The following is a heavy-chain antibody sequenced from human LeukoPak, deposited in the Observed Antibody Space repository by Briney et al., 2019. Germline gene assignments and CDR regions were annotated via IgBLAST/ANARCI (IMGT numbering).Heavy chain of an antibody. D-gene: IGHD2-21*02. Sequence: PGGSLRLSCAASGFTFSSYAMHWVRQAPGKGLEYVSAISSSGGSTYYANSVKGRFTISRDNSKNTLYLQMGSLRAEDMAVYYCARAECGGDCYLYAFDIWGQGAMVTVSS. J-gene: IGHJ3*02. CDR1: GFTFSSYA. CDR2: ISSSGGST. V-gene: IGHV3-64*01. CDR3: ARAECGGDCYLYAFDI.